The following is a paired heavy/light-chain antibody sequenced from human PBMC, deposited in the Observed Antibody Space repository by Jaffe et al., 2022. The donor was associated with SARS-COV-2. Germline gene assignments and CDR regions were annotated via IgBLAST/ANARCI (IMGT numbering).Heavy chain of an antibody. Sequence: QVQLVQSGAEVKKPGSSVKVSCKASGGTFSSYAISWVRQAPGQGLEWMGGIIPIFGTANYAQKFQGRVTITADESTSTAYMELSSLRSEDTAVYYCARGRDDYYDSSGYLPPARIDYWGQGTLVTVSS. CDR1: GGTFSSYA. J-gene: IGHJ4*02. CDR2: IIPIFGTA. V-gene: IGHV1-69*01. D-gene: IGHD3-22*01. CDR3: ARGRDDYYDSSGYLPPARIDY.
Light chain of an antibody. Sequence: VIWMTQSPSLLSASTGDRVTISCRMSQGISSYLAWYQQKPGKAPELLIYAASTLQSGVPSRFSGSGSGTDFTLTISCLQSEDFATYYCQQYYSFPITFGQGTRLEIK. J-gene: IGKJ5*01. V-gene: IGKV1D-8*01. CDR1: QGISSY. CDR2: AAS. CDR3: QQYYSFPIT.